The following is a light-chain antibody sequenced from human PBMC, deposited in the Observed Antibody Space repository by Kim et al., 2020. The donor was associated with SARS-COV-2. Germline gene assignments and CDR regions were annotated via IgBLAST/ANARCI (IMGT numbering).Light chain of an antibody. V-gene: IGLV3-1*01. CDR1: KLGDKY. CDR2: QDS. J-gene: IGLJ3*02. CDR3: QAWDSSTGV. Sequence: VSAGQTASITCSGDKLGDKYACWYQQKPGQSPVLVIYQDSKRPSGIPERFSGSNSGNTATLTISGTQAMDEADYYCQAWDSSTGVFGGGTQLTVL.